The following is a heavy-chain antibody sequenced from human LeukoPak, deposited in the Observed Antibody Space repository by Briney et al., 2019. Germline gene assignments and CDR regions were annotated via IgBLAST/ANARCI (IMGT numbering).Heavy chain of an antibody. CDR1: GFTFSSYA. CDR2: VSGSGDST. V-gene: IGHV3-23*01. CDR3: ARSLQWLVRGGPSWFDP. J-gene: IGHJ5*02. Sequence: PGASLRLSCAASGFTFSSYAMTWVRQAPGKGLEWVSAVSGSGDSTYYADSVKGRFTISRDNSKSTLYLQMNSLRAEDTAVYYCARSLQWLVRGGPSWFDPWGQGTLVTVSS. D-gene: IGHD6-19*01.